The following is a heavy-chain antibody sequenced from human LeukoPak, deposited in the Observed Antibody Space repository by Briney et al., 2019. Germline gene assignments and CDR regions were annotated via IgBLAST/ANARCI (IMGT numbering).Heavy chain of an antibody. Sequence: ASVKVSCKASGYTFTSYDINWVRQATGQGLEWMGWMNPNSGNTGYAQKFQGRVTMTRNTSISTAYMELSSLRSEDTAVYYCARDYYDLYGMDVWGQGTTVTVSS. V-gene: IGHV1-8*01. D-gene: IGHD3-22*01. CDR2: MNPNSGNT. CDR1: GYTFTSYD. CDR3: ARDYYDLYGMDV. J-gene: IGHJ6*02.